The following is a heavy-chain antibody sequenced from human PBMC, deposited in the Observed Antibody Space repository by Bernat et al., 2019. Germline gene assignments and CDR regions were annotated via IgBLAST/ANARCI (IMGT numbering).Heavy chain of an antibody. J-gene: IGHJ4*02. D-gene: IGHD3-10*01. CDR2: IKADGTQR. V-gene: IGHV3-7*03. CDR3: ASGDNFDF. Sequence: EVQLVESGGGLVQPGGSLRLSCIASGFNISDSWMSWVRQAPGEGLDWVANIKADGTQRYHVDSVKGRFSISRDNAVNSLYLQMRSLRHEDTAVYYCASGDNFDFWGQGTLVAVSS. CDR1: GFNISDSW.